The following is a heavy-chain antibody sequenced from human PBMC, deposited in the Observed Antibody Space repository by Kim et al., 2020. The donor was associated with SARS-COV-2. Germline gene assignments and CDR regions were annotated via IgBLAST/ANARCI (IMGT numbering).Heavy chain of an antibody. CDR2: IYYSGST. Sequence: SETLSLTCTVSHDSISSYYWSWIRQPPGKGLEWIGYIYYSGSTNYNPSLKSRVTISVDTSKNQFSLRLSSVTAADTAVYYCARQRVTTVVTLDFDYWGQGTLVTVSS. CDR3: ARQRVTTVVTLDFDY. J-gene: IGHJ4*02. D-gene: IGHD4-17*01. CDR1: HDSISSYY. V-gene: IGHV4-59*08.